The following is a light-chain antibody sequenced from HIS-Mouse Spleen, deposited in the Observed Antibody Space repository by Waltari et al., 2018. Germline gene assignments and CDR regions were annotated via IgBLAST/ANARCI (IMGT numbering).Light chain of an antibody. CDR3: QSADSSGTGWV. V-gene: IGLV3-25*03. J-gene: IGLJ3*02. CDR1: AFPKQY. CDR2: KDS. Sequence: SYELTQPPSVSVSPGRTARITCSGDAFPKQYAYWYQQKPGQAPVLVIYKDSERPSGIPERFSGSSSGTTVTLTISGVQAEDEADYYCQSADSSGTGWVFGGGTKLTVL.